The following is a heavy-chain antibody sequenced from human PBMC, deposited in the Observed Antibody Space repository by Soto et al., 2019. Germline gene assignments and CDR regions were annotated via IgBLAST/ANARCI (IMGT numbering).Heavy chain of an antibody. CDR2: IYHSGST. V-gene: IGHV4-4*02. D-gene: IGHD3-22*01. J-gene: IGHJ4*02. CDR1: GGSISSSNW. Sequence: SETLSLTCAVSGGSISSSNWWSWVRQPPGKGLEWIGEIYHSGSTNYNPSLKSRVTISVDKSKNQFSLKLSSVTAADTAVYYCARRRRDYDSSGYIYYFDYWGQGTLVTVSS. CDR3: ARRRRDYDSSGYIYYFDY.